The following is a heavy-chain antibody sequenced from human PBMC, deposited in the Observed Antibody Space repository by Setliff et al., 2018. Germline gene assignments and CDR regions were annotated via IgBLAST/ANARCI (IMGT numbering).Heavy chain of an antibody. CDR1: GGSISNYY. J-gene: IGHJ3*02. CDR3: ARKGISALSGAFDM. D-gene: IGHD1-26*01. CDR2: IYTSGST. Sequence: SETLSLTCTVSGGSISNYYRSWIRQPAGKGLEWIGRIYTSGSTNYNPSPKSRVTMSVDTSKNQFSLKLSSVTAADTAVYYCARKGISALSGAFDMWGQGTMVTVSS. V-gene: IGHV4-4*07.